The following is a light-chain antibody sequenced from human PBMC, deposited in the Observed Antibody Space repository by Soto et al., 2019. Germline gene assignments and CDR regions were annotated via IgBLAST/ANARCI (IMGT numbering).Light chain of an antibody. CDR2: DAS. V-gene: IGKV3-11*01. Sequence: EIVLTQSPGTLSLSPGEEATLSCRASQSVDSNYLAWYQQKPGQAPRLLISDASNRATGIPARFSGSGSGTDFTLTINNLEPEDFAVYYCQVRTNWSIAFGRGTRLEIK. J-gene: IGKJ5*01. CDR1: QSVDSNY. CDR3: QVRTNWSIA.